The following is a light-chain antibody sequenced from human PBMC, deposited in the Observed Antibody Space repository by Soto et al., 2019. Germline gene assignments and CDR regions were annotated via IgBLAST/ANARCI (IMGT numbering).Light chain of an antibody. CDR2: KAS. Sequence: EIQMTQSPPTPSASVGDRVTLTCPASQSISSWLAWYQQKPGKAPKLLIYKASTLKSGVPSRFSGSGSGTEFTLTISSLQPDDFATYYCQHYNSYSEAFGQGTKVDIK. V-gene: IGKV1-5*03. CDR3: QHYNSYSEA. CDR1: QSISSW. J-gene: IGKJ1*01.